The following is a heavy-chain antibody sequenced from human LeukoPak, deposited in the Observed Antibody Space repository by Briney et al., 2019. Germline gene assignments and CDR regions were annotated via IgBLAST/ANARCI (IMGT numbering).Heavy chain of an antibody. J-gene: IGHJ5*02. CDR3: ATDISWFDP. V-gene: IGHV4-30-2*01. Sequence: SQTLSLTCAVSGDSISSGGYSWSWIRQPPGKGLEWIGYIYYSGSTYYNPSLKSRVTISVDRSKNQFSLKLSSVTAADTAVYYCATDISWFDPWGRGTLVTVSS. CDR1: GDSISSGGYS. CDR2: IYYSGST.